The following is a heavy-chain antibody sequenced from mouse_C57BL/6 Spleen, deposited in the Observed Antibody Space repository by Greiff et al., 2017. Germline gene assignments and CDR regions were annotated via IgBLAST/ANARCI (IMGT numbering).Heavy chain of an antibody. V-gene: IGHV1-80*01. Sequence: QVQLQQSGAELVKPGASVKISCKASGYAFSSYWMHWVKQRPGKGLEWIGQIHPGDGDTNYNGKFKGKATLTEDKSSSTAYMQLSSLTSEDSAVYCCAREYGHDGGFAYWGQGTLVTVSA. CDR2: IHPGDGDT. CDR1: GYAFSSYW. D-gene: IGHD2-10*02. J-gene: IGHJ3*01. CDR3: AREYGHDGGFAY.